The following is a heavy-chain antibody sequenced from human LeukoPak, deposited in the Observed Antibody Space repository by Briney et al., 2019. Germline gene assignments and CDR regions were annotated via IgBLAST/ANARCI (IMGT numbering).Heavy chain of an antibody. D-gene: IGHD4-17*01. CDR1: GYTCTSYA. V-gene: IGHV7-4-1*02. CDR3: ARVGPLNGHYPDN. Sequence: ASVKVSCKTSGYTCTSYARNWLRQAPGQGLEWMGWINTNTWNPTYAQGFTGRLVFSFDTSVTTAYLYISSLKAEDTAVYYCARVGPLNGHYPDNWGQGTLVTVSS. CDR2: INTNTWNP. J-gene: IGHJ4*02.